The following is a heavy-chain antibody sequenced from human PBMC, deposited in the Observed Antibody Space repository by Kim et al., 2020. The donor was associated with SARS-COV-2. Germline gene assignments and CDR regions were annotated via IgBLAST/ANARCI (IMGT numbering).Heavy chain of an antibody. Sequence: GGSLRLSCTTPGFTFTGYAMSWVRQAPGKGLEWVSSIDGSDGTTYYVDSVKGRFTISRDNSKNTLYLQMSTLRADDTAVYYCMKGGWGSIWDHWGQGTL. V-gene: IGHV3-23*01. D-gene: IGHD2-21*01. J-gene: IGHJ4*02. CDR2: IDGSDGTT. CDR3: MKGGWGSIWDH. CDR1: GFTFTGYA.